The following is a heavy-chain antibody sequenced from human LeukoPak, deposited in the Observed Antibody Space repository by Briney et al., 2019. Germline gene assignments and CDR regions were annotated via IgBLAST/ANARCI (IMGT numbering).Heavy chain of an antibody. CDR2: INHSGST. CDR3: ARGRDMVRRNWFDP. V-gene: IGHV4-34*01. D-gene: IGHD3-10*01. CDR1: GGSFSGYY. J-gene: IGHJ5*02. Sequence: PSETLSLTCAVYGGSFSGYYWNWIRQPPGKGLEWIGEINHSGSTNYNPSLKSRVTISVDTSKNQFSLKLSSMTAADTAVYYCARGRDMVRRNWFDPWGQGTLVTVSS.